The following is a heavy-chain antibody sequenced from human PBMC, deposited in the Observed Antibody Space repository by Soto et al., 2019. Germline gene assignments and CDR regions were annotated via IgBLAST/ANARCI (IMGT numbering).Heavy chain of an antibody. J-gene: IGHJ4*02. CDR3: ARTSRGFDY. CDR2: IKHDGTEK. CDR1: GFTFTNYW. V-gene: IGHV3-7*05. Sequence: EVQLVESGGGLVQPGGSLRLSCEASGFTFTNYWMGWVRQAPGKGLEWVANIKHDGTEKSSVDSVKGRLTISRDNTKNSLYLKMLRLSVEDTAVYYCARTSRGFDYWGQATVVTVSS.